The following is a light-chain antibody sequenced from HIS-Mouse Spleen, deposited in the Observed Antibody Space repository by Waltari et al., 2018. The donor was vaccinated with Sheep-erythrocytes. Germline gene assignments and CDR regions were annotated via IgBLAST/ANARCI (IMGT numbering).Light chain of an antibody. V-gene: IGLV2-14*01. J-gene: IGLJ2*01. CDR1: SSDVGGYNY. CDR2: EVS. CDR3: SSYTSSSTLVV. Sequence: QSALTQPVSVSGSPGQSITISCTGTSSDVGGYNYVSWYQQHPGKAPKLMIYEVSNRAAGVSNRFSGSKSGNTASLTISGLQAEDEADYYCSSYTSSSTLVVFGGGTKLTVL.